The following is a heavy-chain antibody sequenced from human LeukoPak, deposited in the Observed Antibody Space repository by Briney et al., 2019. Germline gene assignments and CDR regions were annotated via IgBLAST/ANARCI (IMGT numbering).Heavy chain of an antibody. V-gene: IGHV1-46*01. CDR1: GYTFTSYY. J-gene: IGHJ3*02. Sequence: GASVKVSCKASGYTFTSYYMHWVRQAPGQGLEWMGIINPSGGSTSYAQKFQGRVTMTRDTSTSTVYMELSSLRSEDTAVYYCASGVTAVYGSGSYGAFDIWGQGTMVTVSS. D-gene: IGHD3-10*01. CDR3: ASGVTAVYGSGSYGAFDI. CDR2: INPSGGST.